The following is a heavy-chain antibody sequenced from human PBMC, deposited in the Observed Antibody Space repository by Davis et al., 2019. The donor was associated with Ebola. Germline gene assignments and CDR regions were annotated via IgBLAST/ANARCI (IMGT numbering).Heavy chain of an antibody. CDR3: ARVLPHFGVSN. J-gene: IGHJ4*02. Sequence: GESLKISCAASGFTFSSYGMNWVRQAPGKGLEWVSSISSSSSYIYYADSVKGRFTISRDNSKNTLYLQMNSLRAEDTAVYYCARVLPHFGVSNWGQGTLVTVSS. D-gene: IGHD3-3*01. CDR2: ISSSSSYI. CDR1: GFTFSSYG. V-gene: IGHV3-21*01.